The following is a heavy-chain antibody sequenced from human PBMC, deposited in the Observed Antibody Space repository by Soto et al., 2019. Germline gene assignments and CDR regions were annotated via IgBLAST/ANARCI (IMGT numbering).Heavy chain of an antibody. CDR3: GHSSSRNGNKRSFDI. V-gene: IGHV2-5*02. Sequence: QSTLKESGPTLVKPTLTLTLTCTFSGFSLSTSGWGVGWIRQPPGKALEWLALIYWDDDKRYSTSLKSRLTITKDTSKNQVVLAMTNMDPVDTATYYCGHSSSRNGNKRSFDIWGQGSMVTVSS. D-gene: IGHD1-1*01. CDR2: IYWDDDK. CDR1: GFSLSTSGWG. J-gene: IGHJ3*02.